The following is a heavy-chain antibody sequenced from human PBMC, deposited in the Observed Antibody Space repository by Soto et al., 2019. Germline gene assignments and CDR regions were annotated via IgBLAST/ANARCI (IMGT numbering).Heavy chain of an antibody. Sequence: GGSLRLSCAASGFTFSSYSMNWVRQAPGKGLEWVSSISSSSSYIYYADSVKGRFTISRDNAKNSLYLQMNSLRAEDTAVYYCARDRKPTGDDAFDIWGQGTMVTVSS. CDR1: GFTFSSYS. CDR3: ARDRKPTGDDAFDI. J-gene: IGHJ3*02. D-gene: IGHD7-27*01. V-gene: IGHV3-21*01. CDR2: ISSSSSYI.